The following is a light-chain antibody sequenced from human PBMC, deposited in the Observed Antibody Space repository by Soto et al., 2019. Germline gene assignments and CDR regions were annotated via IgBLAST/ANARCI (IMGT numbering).Light chain of an antibody. CDR1: QRVTSSY. J-gene: IGKJ1*01. Sequence: PGERVTLSCRASQRVTSSYLAWYQQKPGQAPRLLIYGASSRATGIPDRFSGSGSGTDFTLTISRLEPEDCAVYYCQQYGSSPRFGQGTKVEIK. CDR2: GAS. V-gene: IGKV3-20*01. CDR3: QQYGSSPR.